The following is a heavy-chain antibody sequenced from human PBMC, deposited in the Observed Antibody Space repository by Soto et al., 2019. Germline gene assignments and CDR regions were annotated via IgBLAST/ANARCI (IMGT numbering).Heavy chain of an antibody. J-gene: IGHJ4*02. Sequence: GGSMRLSCAASGFTFSSYAMSWVRQAPGKGLEWVSAISGSGGSTYYVDSVKGRFTISRDNSKNTVYLQMNSLRAEDTAIYFCVKELVNSGWTYFDYWGQGTLVTVSS. D-gene: IGHD6-19*01. CDR3: VKELVNSGWTYFDY. CDR1: GFTFSSYA. CDR2: ISGSGGST. V-gene: IGHV3-23*01.